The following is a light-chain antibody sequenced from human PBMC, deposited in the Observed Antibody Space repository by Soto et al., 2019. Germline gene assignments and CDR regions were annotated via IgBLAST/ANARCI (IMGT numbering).Light chain of an antibody. Sequence: DIQMTQSPSTLSASVGDRVTITCRASQSISSWLAWYQQKPGKAPKLLIYDASILESGVPSRFSGSGSGTEFTLTISSLQTDDFATYYCQQYNSYSPPLTFGGGTKGELK. CDR1: QSISSW. CDR3: QQYNSYSPPLT. J-gene: IGKJ4*01. V-gene: IGKV1-5*01. CDR2: DAS.